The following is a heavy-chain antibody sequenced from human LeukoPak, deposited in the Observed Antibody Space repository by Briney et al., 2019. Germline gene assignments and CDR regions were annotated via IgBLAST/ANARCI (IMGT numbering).Heavy chain of an antibody. CDR3: ARDSGNYYYDY. D-gene: IGHD3-22*01. J-gene: IGHJ4*02. CDR1: GFTFSSYG. Sequence: PGGSLRLSCAASGFTFSSYGMHWVRQAPGKGLEGVAFIRSDGSDKYYADSVKGRSTISRDNSKNTLYLQMNNLRAEDTAVFYCARDSGNYYYDYWGQGTLVTVSS. V-gene: IGHV3-30*02. CDR2: IRSDGSDK.